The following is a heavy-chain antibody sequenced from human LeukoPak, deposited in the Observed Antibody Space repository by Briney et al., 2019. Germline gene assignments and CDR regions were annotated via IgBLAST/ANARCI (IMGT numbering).Heavy chain of an antibody. J-gene: IGHJ6*03. CDR1: GYSISSGYY. CDR3: ARSGITIFSGANNYYYMDV. V-gene: IGHV4-61*01. D-gene: IGHD3-9*01. CDR2: IYYSGST. Sequence: SETLSLTCTVSGYSISSGYYWSWIRQPPGKGLEWIGYIYYSGSTSYNPSLKSRVTISVDTSKNQFSLKLSSVTAADTAVYYCARSGITIFSGANNYYYMDVWGKGTTVTISS.